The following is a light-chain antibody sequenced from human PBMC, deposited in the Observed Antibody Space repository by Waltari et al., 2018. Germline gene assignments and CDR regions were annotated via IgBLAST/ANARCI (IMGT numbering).Light chain of an antibody. CDR3: SSYAGSLEWV. CDR2: EVS. Sequence: QSALTQPPSASGSPGQSVTISCTGTSSDVGGYNYVSWYQQHPGKAPKLMIYEVSKRPSGVPDRFSGSKSGNTASLTVSGLQAEDEADYYCSSYAGSLEWVFGGGTKLTVL. J-gene: IGLJ3*02. CDR1: SSDVGGYNY. V-gene: IGLV2-8*01.